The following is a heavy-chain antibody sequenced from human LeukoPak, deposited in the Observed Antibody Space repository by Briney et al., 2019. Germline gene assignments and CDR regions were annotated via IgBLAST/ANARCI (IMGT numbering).Heavy chain of an antibody. CDR3: ATEGSSTWFDH. CDR1: GFTFSSYS. D-gene: IGHD6-13*01. CDR2: LSSISTTI. J-gene: IGHJ5*02. V-gene: IGHV3-48*04. Sequence: GGSLRLSCAASGFTFSSYSMSWVRQAPGKGLEWVSFLSSISTTIYYADSVKGRFTISRDNAKNSLYLQMNSLRAEDTAVYYCATEGSSTWFDHWGQGTLVTVSS.